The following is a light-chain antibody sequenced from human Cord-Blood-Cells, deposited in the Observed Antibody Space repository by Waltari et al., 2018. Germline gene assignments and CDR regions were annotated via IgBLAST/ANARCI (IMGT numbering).Light chain of an antibody. CDR3: CSYAGSSTYVV. J-gene: IGLJ2*01. CDR1: SSDVGSYNL. CDR2: EGS. Sequence: QSALTQPASVSGSPGQSITISCTGTSSDVGSYNLVSWYQQHPGKAPKLMIYEGSNRPSGVSNRFSGSKSGNTASLTISGLQAEDEADYYCCSYAGSSTYVVCGGGTKLTVL. V-gene: IGLV2-23*01.